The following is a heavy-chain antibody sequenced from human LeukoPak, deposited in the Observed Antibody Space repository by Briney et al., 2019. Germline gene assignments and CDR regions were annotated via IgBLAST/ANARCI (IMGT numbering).Heavy chain of an antibody. CDR1: GYTFTSYG. J-gene: IGHJ3*02. CDR2: ISAYNGNT. V-gene: IGHV1-18*01. CDR3: ARVFIPVVSGYFDWPLPVDAFDI. D-gene: IGHD3-9*01. Sequence: ASVKVSCKTSGYTFTSYGISWVRQAPGQGLEWMGWISAYNGNTNYAQKVQGRVTMTTDTSTSTAYMELRSLRSDDTAVYYCARVFIPVVSGYFDWPLPVDAFDIWGQGTMVTVSS.